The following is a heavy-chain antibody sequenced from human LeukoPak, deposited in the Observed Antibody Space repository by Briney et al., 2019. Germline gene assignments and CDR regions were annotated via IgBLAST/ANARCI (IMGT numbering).Heavy chain of an antibody. D-gene: IGHD3-10*01. J-gene: IGHJ4*02. Sequence: GGSLRLSCAASGFTFSNAWMSWVRQAPGKGLELVGRIKSKTDGGTTDYAAPVKGRFTISRADSKNPLYLQMNSLKTEDTAVYYCTTDTEKLLWFGELADYWGQGTPVTVYS. CDR1: GFTFSNAW. V-gene: IGHV3-15*01. CDR2: IKSKTDGGTT. CDR3: TTDTEKLLWFGELADY.